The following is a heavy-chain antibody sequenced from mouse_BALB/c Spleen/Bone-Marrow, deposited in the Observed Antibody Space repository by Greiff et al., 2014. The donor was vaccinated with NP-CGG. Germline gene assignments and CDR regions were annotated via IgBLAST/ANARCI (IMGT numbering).Heavy chain of an antibody. J-gene: IGHJ3*01. V-gene: IGHV4-1*02. CDR3: SRLGYYGGFAY. CDR1: GFDFSRYW. CDR2: INPDSRTI. Sequence: EVKLVESGGGLVHPGGSLKLSCAASGFDFSRYWMGWVRQAPGKGLEWIGEINPDSRTINYTPSLKDKFIISRDNAKNTLYLQTSKVRSEDTALYYCSRLGYYGGFAYWGQGTLVTVSA. D-gene: IGHD2-3*01.